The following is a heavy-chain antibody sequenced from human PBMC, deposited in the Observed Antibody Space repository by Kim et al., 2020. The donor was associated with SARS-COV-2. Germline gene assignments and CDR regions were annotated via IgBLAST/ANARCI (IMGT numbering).Heavy chain of an antibody. V-gene: IGHV4-34*01. Sequence: SETLSLTCAVYGGSFSGYYWSWIRQPPGKGLEWIGEINHSGSTNYNPSLKSRVTISVDTSKNQFSLKLSSVTAADTAVYYCARGQLYYYDSSGYYYSYYFDYWGQGTLVTVSS. CDR1: GGSFSGYY. CDR3: ARGQLYYYDSSGYYYSYYFDY. J-gene: IGHJ4*02. D-gene: IGHD3-22*01. CDR2: INHSGST.